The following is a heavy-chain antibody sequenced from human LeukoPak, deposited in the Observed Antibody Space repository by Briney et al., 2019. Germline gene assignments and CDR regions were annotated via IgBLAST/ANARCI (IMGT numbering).Heavy chain of an antibody. D-gene: IGHD3-16*02. CDR3: ARVDYVWGSYRAQVTFDY. J-gene: IGHJ4*02. V-gene: IGHV4-4*07. CDR2: IHTSGST. Sequence: SETLSLTCNVSGGSISSYFWSWIRQPAGKGLEWIGRIHTSGSTNYNPSLKSRVTMSVDTSKNQFSLKLRSVTAADTAVYYCARVDYVWGSYRAQVTFDYWGQGTLVTVSS. CDR1: GGSISSYF.